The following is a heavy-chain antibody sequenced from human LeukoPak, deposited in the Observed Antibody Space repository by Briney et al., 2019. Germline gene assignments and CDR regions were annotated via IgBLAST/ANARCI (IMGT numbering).Heavy chain of an antibody. CDR3: ARGVKGLRGAFDI. V-gene: IGHV4-31*03. J-gene: IGHJ3*02. CDR2: IYYSGST. D-gene: IGHD3-10*01. CDR1: GGSISSGVYY. Sequence: PSETLSLTCTVSGGSISSGVYYWSWIRQHPGKGLEWIGYIYYSGSTYSNPPLKSRLTMSVDISKNQFSLKLSSVTAADTAVYYCARGVKGLRGAFDIWGQGTMVTVSS.